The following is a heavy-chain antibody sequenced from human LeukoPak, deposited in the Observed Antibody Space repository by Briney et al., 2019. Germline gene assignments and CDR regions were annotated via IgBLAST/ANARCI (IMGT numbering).Heavy chain of an antibody. D-gene: IGHD3-3*01. CDR2: IYTSGST. CDR3: ARCCYDFWSGYYYFDY. CDR1: GGSISSYY. J-gene: IGHJ4*02. V-gene: IGHV4-4*07. Sequence: SETLSLTCTVSGGSISSYYWSWIRQPAGKGLEWIGRIYTSGSTNYNPSLKSRVTMSVDTSKNQFSLKLSSVTAADTAVYYCARCCYDFWSGYYYFDYWGQGTLATVSS.